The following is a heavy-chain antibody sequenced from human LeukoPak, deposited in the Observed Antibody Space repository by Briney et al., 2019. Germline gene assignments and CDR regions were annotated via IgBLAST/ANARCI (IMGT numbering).Heavy chain of an antibody. V-gene: IGHV4-34*01. D-gene: IGHD3-3*02. J-gene: IGHJ3*02. CDR2: INHSGST. CDR3: ARGLLGRAFDI. Sequence: SETLSLTCAVYGGSFSGYYWSWIRQPPGKGLEWIGEINHSGSTNYSPSLKSRVTISVDTSKNQFSLKLSPVTAADTAVYYCARGLLGRAFDIWGHGTMVTVSS. CDR1: GGSFSGYY.